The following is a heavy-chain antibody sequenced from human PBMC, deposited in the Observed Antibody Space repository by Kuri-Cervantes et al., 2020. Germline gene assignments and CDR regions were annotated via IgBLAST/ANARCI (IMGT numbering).Heavy chain of an antibody. V-gene: IGHV7-4-1*02. CDR2: INTNTGNP. D-gene: IGHD3-9*01. CDR3: ARGPYNYDILTGQKTPHFDY. Sequence: ASVKVSCKASGYTFTSYAMNWVRQAPGQGLEWMGWINTNTGNPTYAQGFTGRFVFFLDTSVSTAYLQISSLKAEDTAVYYCARGPYNYDILTGQKTPHFDYWGQGTLVTVSS. J-gene: IGHJ4*02. CDR1: GYTFTSYA.